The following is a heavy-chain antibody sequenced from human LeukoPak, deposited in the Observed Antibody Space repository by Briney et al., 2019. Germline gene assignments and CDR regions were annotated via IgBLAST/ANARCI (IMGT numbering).Heavy chain of an antibody. D-gene: IGHD1-26*01. CDR2: IYYSGST. J-gene: IGHJ4*02. Sequence: PGGSLRLSCAASGFTFSSYWMSWIRQPPGKGLEWIGYIYYSGSTSYNPSLKSRVTISVDTSKNQFSLKLSSVTAADTAVYYCAREEALGSGSFDYWGQGTLVTVSS. CDR3: AREEALGSGSFDY. CDR1: GFTFSSYW. V-gene: IGHV4-59*01.